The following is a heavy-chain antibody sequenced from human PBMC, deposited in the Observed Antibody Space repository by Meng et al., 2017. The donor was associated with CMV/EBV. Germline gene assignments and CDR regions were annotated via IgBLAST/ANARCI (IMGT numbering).Heavy chain of an antibody. V-gene: IGHV4-39*07. CDR3: ARGLRIFGVVPSPYYFDY. Sequence: GSLRLSCTVSGASIRSNNYYWAWIRQPPGKGLEWIGSIYHSGSTYYNPSLKSRVTISVDTSKNQFSLKLSSVTAADTAVYYCARGLRIFGVVPSPYYFDYWGQGTLVTVSS. J-gene: IGHJ4*02. D-gene: IGHD3-3*01. CDR1: GASIRSNNYY. CDR2: IYHSGST.